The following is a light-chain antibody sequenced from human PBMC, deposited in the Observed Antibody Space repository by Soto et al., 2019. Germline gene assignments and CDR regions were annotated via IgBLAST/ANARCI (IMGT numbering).Light chain of an antibody. CDR2: DAS. V-gene: IGKV1-33*01. J-gene: IGKJ3*01. CDR3: QQYDNLLFS. Sequence: DIQMTQSPSSLSASVGDRVTITCQASQDISNYLNWYQQKPGKAPKLLIYDASNLETGVPSRFSGSGPCTDFTFTISSLQPEDIATYYFQQYDNLLFSFGPGTKVAI. CDR1: QDISNY.